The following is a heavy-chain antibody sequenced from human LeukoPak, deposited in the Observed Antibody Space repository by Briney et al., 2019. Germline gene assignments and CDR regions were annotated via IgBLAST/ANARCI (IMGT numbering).Heavy chain of an antibody. CDR2: IYPGDSDT. D-gene: IGHD6-19*01. V-gene: IGHV5-51*01. Sequence: GASLKISCEASGYIFTGYWIGWVRQLPGKGLEWMGIIYPGDSDTRYSPSFQGQVTISADKSISTAYLQWSSLKASDTAMYYCARYSSGWRRYYFDYWGQGTLVTVSS. J-gene: IGHJ4*02. CDR3: ARYSSGWRRYYFDY. CDR1: GYIFTGYW.